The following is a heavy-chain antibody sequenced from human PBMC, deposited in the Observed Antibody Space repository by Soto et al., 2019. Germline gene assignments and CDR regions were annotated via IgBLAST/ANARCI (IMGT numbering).Heavy chain of an antibody. V-gene: IGHV4-59*01. CDR1: GGSISSYY. CDR3: AIGLSNQRYYYGMDV. Sequence: SETLSLTCTVSGGSISSYYWSWIRQPPGKGLEWIGYIYYSGSTNYNPSLKSRVTISVDTSKNQFSLKLSSVTAADTAVYYCAIGLSNQRYYYGMDVWGQGTTVTVSS. CDR2: IYYSGST. D-gene: IGHD2-2*01. J-gene: IGHJ6*02.